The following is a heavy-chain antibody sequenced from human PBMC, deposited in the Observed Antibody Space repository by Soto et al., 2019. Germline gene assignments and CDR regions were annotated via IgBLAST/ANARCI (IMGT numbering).Heavy chain of an antibody. V-gene: IGHV3-21*04. J-gene: IGHJ4*01. CDR2: ISRDGKYI. Sequence: LRLYGAASGFIFNRYSMNWVRQAPGKGLEWVTSISRDGKYIYYADSIKGRFTVSRDNAKGFLYLQMNSLRDEDTAVYYCARDVDTGIHSYVHWGHGTLATV. D-gene: IGHD3-10*02. CDR3: ARDVDTGIHSYVH. CDR1: GFIFNRYS.